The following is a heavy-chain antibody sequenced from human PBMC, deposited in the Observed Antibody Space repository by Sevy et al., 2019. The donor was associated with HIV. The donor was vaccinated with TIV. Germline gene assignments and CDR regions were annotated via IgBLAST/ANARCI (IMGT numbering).Heavy chain of an antibody. CDR3: ARDRSFAVDFNGMDV. Sequence: SETLSLTCTVSGGSVSSGGHYWGWVRQPPGKGLEWIGYIHYSGNTNYNPSLKSRVTISVDTSKEQFSLKLSSVTAADTAVYYCARDRSFAVDFNGMDVWGQGTTVTVSS. J-gene: IGHJ6*02. CDR2: IHYSGNT. CDR1: GGSVSSGGHY. D-gene: IGHD3-3*01. V-gene: IGHV4-61*08.